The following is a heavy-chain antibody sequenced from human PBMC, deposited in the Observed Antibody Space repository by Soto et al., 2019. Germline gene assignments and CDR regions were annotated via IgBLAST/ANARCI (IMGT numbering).Heavy chain of an antibody. D-gene: IGHD2-2*01. CDR3: ARGYCSSTSCYEGNFYYYGMDV. CDR1: GGTFSSYA. Sequence: QVQLVQSGAEVKKPGSSVKVSCKASGGTFSSYAISWVRQAPGQGLEWMGGIIPIFGTANYAQKFQGRVTIIADESTSTAYMELSSLRSEDTAVYYCARGYCSSTSCYEGNFYYYGMDVWGQGTTVTVSS. J-gene: IGHJ6*02. V-gene: IGHV1-69*01. CDR2: IIPIFGTA.